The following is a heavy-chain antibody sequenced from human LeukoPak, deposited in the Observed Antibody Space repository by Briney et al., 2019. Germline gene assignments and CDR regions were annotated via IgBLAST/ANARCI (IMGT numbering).Heavy chain of an antibody. D-gene: IGHD4-17*01. Sequence: ASVKVSCKASGYTFTGYYMHWVRQAPGQGLEWMGWINPNSGGTNYAQKFQGRVTMTRDTSISTAYMELSRLRSDDTAVYYCARAQYYGDRYYFDYWGQGTLVTVSS. V-gene: IGHV1-2*02. CDR3: ARAQYYGDRYYFDY. CDR2: INPNSGGT. CDR1: GYTFTGYY. J-gene: IGHJ4*02.